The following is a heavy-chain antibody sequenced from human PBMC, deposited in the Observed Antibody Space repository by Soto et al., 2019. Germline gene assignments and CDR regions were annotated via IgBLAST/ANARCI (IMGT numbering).Heavy chain of an antibody. J-gene: IGHJ4*02. D-gene: IGHD3-9*01. Sequence: QVQLVQSGAEVKKPGASVKVSCKASGYTFTSYDINWVRQATGQGLEWMGWMNPNSGNTGYAQKFQGRGTMTRNTSISTAYMELSSLRSEDTAVYYCARGSRWSVDWFLYYFDYWGQGTLVTVSS. CDR3: ARGSRWSVDWFLYYFDY. CDR1: GYTFTSYD. CDR2: MNPNSGNT. V-gene: IGHV1-8*01.